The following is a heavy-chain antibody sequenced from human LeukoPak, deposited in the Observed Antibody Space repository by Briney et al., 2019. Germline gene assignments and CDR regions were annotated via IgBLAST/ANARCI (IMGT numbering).Heavy chain of an antibody. J-gene: IGHJ4*02. Sequence: ASVKVSCKASGYTFTGYYMHWVRQAPGQGLECRGWINPNSGGTNYAQKFQGRVTMTRDTSISTAYMELSRLRSDDTAVYYCARATSGYYDYFDYWGQGTLVTVSS. CDR1: GYTFTGYY. V-gene: IGHV1-2*02. CDR3: ARATSGYYDYFDY. CDR2: INPNSGGT. D-gene: IGHD3-22*01.